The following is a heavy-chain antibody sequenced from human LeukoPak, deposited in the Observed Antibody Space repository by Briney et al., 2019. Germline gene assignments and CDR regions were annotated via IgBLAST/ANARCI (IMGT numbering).Heavy chain of an antibody. D-gene: IGHD6-13*01. CDR2: IDWDDDK. CDR1: GFSFSTSGMC. Sequence: GPTLVNPTQTLTLTCTFSGFSFSTSGMCVSWIRQPSVKALEWPALIDWDDDKYYSTSLKTRLTISKDTSNNQVVLTKTNMDPVDTATYYCARIWYRNGMAFDIWGQGTMVTVSS. J-gene: IGHJ3*02. V-gene: IGHV2-70*01. CDR3: ARIWYRNGMAFDI.